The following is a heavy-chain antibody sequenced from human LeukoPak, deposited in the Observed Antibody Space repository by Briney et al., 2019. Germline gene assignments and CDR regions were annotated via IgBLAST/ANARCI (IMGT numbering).Heavy chain of an antibody. CDR2: VDPEDGET. Sequence: GASVKVSCKASGYTFTDYYMHWVQQAPGKGLEWMGRVDPEDGETIYAEKFQGRVTITADTSTDTAYMELSSLRSEDTAVYYCATGGGDFWSGYYDRADDCWGQGTLVTVSS. J-gene: IGHJ4*02. V-gene: IGHV1-69-2*01. D-gene: IGHD3-3*01. CDR3: ATGGGDFWSGYYDRADDC. CDR1: GYTFTDYY.